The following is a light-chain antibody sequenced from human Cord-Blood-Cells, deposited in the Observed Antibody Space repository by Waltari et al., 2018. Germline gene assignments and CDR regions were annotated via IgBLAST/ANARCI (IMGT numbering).Light chain of an antibody. Sequence: QSALTQPASLSGFPGQSIPISCPETTGIFGSLNFASWYQKHPGKAPKLRIYEGSKRPSGVANRFSGSKSGNTASLTISVLQAEDEADYYCCSYAGSSTYVFGTGTKVTVL. CDR2: EGS. CDR1: TGIFGSLNF. V-gene: IGLV2-23*01. CDR3: CSYAGSSTYV. J-gene: IGLJ1*01.